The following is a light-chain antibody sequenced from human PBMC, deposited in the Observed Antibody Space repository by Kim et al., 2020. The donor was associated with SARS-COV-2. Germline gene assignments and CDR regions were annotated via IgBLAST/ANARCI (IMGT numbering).Light chain of an antibody. CDR3: NSRDSNDNVV. CDR2: GKN. Sequence: VALGQTVRITCQGDSLRSYYATWYRQKPGQAPILVIYGKNNRPSGIPDRFSGSSSGNTASLTITGTQAGDEAEYYCNSRDSNDNVVFGGGTQLTVL. J-gene: IGLJ2*01. V-gene: IGLV3-19*01. CDR1: SLRSYY.